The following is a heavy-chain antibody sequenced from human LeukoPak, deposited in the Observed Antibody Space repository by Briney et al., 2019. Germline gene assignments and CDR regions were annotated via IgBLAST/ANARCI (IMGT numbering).Heavy chain of an antibody. CDR2: MYYSGST. CDR3: ARPYYYDSRIDP. CDR1: GGSLSSGDYY. V-gene: IGHV4-30-4*01. J-gene: IGHJ5*02. D-gene: IGHD3-22*01. Sequence: SETLSLTCLVSGGSLSSGDYYWRWIRQPPGKGLEWIAYMYYSGSTYYNPSLKSRVTMSADTSKNQLSLKLSSVTAADTAVYYCARPYYYDSRIDPWGQGILVTVSS.